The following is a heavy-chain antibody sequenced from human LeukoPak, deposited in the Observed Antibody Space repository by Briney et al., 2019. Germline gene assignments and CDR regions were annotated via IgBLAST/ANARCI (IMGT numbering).Heavy chain of an antibody. J-gene: IGHJ4*02. CDR1: GFTFSSFS. D-gene: IGHD3-10*01. Sequence: PGGSLRLSCTASGFTFSSFSMNWVRQVPGKGLEWVSEISATRDSTYYADTVRGRFTISRDNSKNTLYLQMNSLRAEDTAVYYCAKGGYNTGSYLNFWGQGTLVIVSS. CDR2: ISATRDST. V-gene: IGHV3-23*01. CDR3: AKGGYNTGSYLNF.